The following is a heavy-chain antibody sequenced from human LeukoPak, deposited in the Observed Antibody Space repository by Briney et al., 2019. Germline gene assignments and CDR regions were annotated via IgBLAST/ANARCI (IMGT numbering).Heavy chain of an antibody. Sequence: GGSLRLSCAASGFTVSSNYMSWVRQAPGKGLEWVAVISYDGSNKYYADSVKGRFTISRDNSKNTLYLQMNSLRAEDTAVYYCARPGAYSSFDYWGQGTLVTVSS. CDR3: ARPGAYSSFDY. CDR1: GFTVSSNY. CDR2: ISYDGSNK. V-gene: IGHV3-30*03. D-gene: IGHD6-19*01. J-gene: IGHJ4*02.